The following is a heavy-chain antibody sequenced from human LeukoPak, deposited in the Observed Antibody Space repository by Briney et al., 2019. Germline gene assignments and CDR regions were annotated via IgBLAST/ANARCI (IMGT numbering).Heavy chain of an antibody. CDR2: ISGSGGST. D-gene: IGHD2-2*01. CDR3: AKDIVVVPAATRDAFDI. CDR1: GFTFSSYA. V-gene: IGHV3-23*01. J-gene: IGHJ3*02. Sequence: GGSLRLSCAASGFTFSSYAMSWVRQAPGKGLEWVSAISGSGGSTYYADSVKGRLTISRDNSKNTLYLQMNSLRAEDTAVYYCAKDIVVVPAATRDAFDIWGQGTMVTVSS.